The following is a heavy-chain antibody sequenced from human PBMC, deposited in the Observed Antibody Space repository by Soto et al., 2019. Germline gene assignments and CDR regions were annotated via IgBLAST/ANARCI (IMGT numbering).Heavy chain of an antibody. D-gene: IGHD3-9*01. J-gene: IGHJ6*03. CDR1: GFTFSSYA. V-gene: IGHV3-23*01. CDR3: AKGRQFVRYFDWLSQFYMDV. Sequence: GGSLRLSCAASGFTFSSYAMSWVRQAPGKGLEWVSAISGGGGSTYYADSVKGRFTISRDNSKNTLYLQMNSLRAEDTAVYYCAKGRQFVRYFDWLSQFYMDVWGKGTTVTVSS. CDR2: ISGGGGST.